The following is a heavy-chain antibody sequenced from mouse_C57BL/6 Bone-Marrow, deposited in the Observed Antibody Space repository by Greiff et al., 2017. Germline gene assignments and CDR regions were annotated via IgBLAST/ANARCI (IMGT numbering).Heavy chain of an antibody. CDR3: ATATATVVAPMDY. Sequence: EVQLQQSGPELVKPGASVKMSCKASGYTFTDYNMHWVKQSHGKSLEWIGDINPNNGGTSYNQKFKGKATLTVHKSSSTAYMELSSLTSEDSAVYYCATATATVVAPMDYWGQGTSVTVSS. V-gene: IGHV1-22*01. CDR1: GYTFTDYN. CDR2: INPNNGGT. D-gene: IGHD1-1*01. J-gene: IGHJ4*01.